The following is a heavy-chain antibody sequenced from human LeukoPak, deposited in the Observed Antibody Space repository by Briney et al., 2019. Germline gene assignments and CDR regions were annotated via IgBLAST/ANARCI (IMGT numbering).Heavy chain of an antibody. CDR1: GFAFSTYW. Sequence: PGGSLRLSCAASGFAFSTYWMHWVRQAPGKGLVWVSRIKSDGSSTTYADFVKGRFTVSRDNAKNTLYLQMSLLRAEDTATYFCARVGGRGSIGGDCRGQGTLVTVSS. CDR2: IKSDGSST. V-gene: IGHV3-74*03. CDR3: ARVGGRGSIGGDC. J-gene: IGHJ4*02. D-gene: IGHD3-10*01.